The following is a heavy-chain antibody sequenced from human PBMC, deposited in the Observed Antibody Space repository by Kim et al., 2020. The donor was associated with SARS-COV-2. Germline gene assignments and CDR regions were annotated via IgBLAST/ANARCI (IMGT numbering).Heavy chain of an antibody. D-gene: IGHD3-10*01. V-gene: IGHV4-59*01. Sequence: SETLSLTCTVSGGSISSYYWSWIRQPPGKGLEWIGYIYYSGSTNYNPSLKSRVTISVDTSKNQFSLKLSSVTAADTAVYYCARGDVLLWFERSLNYYGMDVWGQGTTVTVSS. J-gene: IGHJ6*02. CDR3: ARGDVLLWFERSLNYYGMDV. CDR2: IYYSGST. CDR1: GGSISSYY.